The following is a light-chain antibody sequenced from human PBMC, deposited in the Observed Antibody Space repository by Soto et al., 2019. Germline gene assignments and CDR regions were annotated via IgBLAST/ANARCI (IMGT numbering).Light chain of an antibody. J-gene: IGLJ3*02. CDR1: SGHSSYI. CDR3: ETWDSNTHV. V-gene: IGLV4-60*02. CDR2: LEGSGSY. Sequence: QPVLTQSSSASASLGSSVKLTCTLSSGHSSYIIAWHQQQPGKAPRYLMKLEGSGSYNKGSGVPDRFSGSSSGADRYLTISNLQFEDEADYYCETWDSNTHVFGGGTKVTFL.